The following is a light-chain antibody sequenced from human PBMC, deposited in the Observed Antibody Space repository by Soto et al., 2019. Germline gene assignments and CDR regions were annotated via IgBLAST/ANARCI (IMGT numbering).Light chain of an antibody. CDR3: RQGLHGPWT. V-gene: IGKV2-28*01. Sequence: DVVMTQSPLSLPVTPGEPASISCRSSQSLLHSNGNTYLDWYLQKPGQSPPLRIYLSFNRASGIPDRFSGSGTGTDFTLKISRVEAEDVGVYYCRQGLHGPWTVGQGTKVEIK. CDR2: LSF. J-gene: IGKJ1*01. CDR1: QSLLHSNGNTY.